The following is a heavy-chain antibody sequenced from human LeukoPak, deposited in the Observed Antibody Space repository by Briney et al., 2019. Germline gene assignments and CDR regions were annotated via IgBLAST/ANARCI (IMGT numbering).Heavy chain of an antibody. J-gene: IGHJ5*02. CDR3: ARVFPSAMVRGVDVGWFDP. D-gene: IGHD3-10*01. CDR2: IYYSGST. V-gene: IGHV4-59*01. CDR1: GGSISGYY. Sequence: SETLSLTCTVSGGSISGYYWSWIRQPPGKGLEWIGYIYYSGSTNYNPSLKSRVTISVDTSKNQFSLKLSSVTAADTAVYYCARVFPSAMVRGVDVGWFDPWGQGTLVTVSS.